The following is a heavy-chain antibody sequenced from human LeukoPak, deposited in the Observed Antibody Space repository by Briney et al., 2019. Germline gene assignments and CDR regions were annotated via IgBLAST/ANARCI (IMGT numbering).Heavy chain of an antibody. Sequence: SETLSLTCTVSGGSISSYYWSWIRQPPGKGLEWIGYIYYSGSTNYNPSLKSRVTISVDTSKNQFSLKLSSVIAADTAVYYCARGYCSGGSCYWFDPWGQGTLVTVSS. CDR2: IYYSGST. CDR1: GGSISSYY. J-gene: IGHJ5*02. V-gene: IGHV4-59*01. CDR3: ARGYCSGGSCYWFDP. D-gene: IGHD2-15*01.